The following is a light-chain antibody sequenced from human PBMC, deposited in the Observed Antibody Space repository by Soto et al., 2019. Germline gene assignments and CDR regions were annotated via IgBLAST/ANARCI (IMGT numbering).Light chain of an antibody. V-gene: IGLV2-14*01. Sequence: SALTQPTSVSGSAGQSITISCSGTMRDVGAYNLVSWYQQHPGTAPKLIIYEVRNRPSGISSRFSGSRSGNTASLTISGLQSEDEGDYYCRAYTATSTPVFAGCPK. CDR3: RAYTATSTPV. J-gene: IGLJ6*01. CDR1: MRDVGAYNL. CDR2: EVR.